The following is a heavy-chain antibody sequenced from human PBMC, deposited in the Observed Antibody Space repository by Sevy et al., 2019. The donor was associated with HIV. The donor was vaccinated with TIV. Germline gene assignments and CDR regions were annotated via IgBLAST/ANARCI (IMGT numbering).Heavy chain of an antibody. J-gene: IGHJ4*02. CDR2: IKSKTDGETT. Sequence: GGSLRLSCAAPGFTFNNAWMIWVRQAPGKGLEWVGRIKSKTDGETTDYAAPVKGRFTRSRDDSKNTRYLQMNSLKSEDTAVYYCATGIVGAVAGSAVVFDYWGQGTLVTVSS. CDR3: ATGIVGAVAGSAVVFDY. V-gene: IGHV3-15*01. D-gene: IGHD6-19*01. CDR1: GFTFNNAW.